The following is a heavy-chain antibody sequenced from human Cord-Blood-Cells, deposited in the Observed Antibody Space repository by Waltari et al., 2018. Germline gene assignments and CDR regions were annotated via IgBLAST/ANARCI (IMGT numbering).Heavy chain of an antibody. CDR2: IYSGGRT. D-gene: IGHD3-10*01. CDR3: ARVYGSGSGDDY. CDR1: GPTVSSHY. J-gene: IGHJ4*02. Sequence: EVQLVESGVGLIQPGGSLRLSCAASGPTVSSHYLRGVRQAPGKGLEWVSVIYSGGRTYYADSVKGRFTISRDNSKNTLYLQMNSLRAEDTAVYYCARVYGSGSGDDYWGQGTLVTVSS. V-gene: IGHV3-53*01.